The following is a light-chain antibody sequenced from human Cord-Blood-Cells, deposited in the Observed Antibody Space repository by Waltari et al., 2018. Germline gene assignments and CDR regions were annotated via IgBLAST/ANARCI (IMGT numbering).Light chain of an antibody. CDR2: AES. CDR3: QQSYSTPLT. CDR1: QSISSY. V-gene: IGKV1-39*01. J-gene: IGKJ4*01. Sequence: DIQMTQSPSSLSASVGDRVTITCRASQSISSYLNWYQQKPGKAPKLLIYAESSLQSGVPSRFSGSGSVTDFTLTISSLQPEDFATYYCQQSYSTPLTFGGGTKVEIK.